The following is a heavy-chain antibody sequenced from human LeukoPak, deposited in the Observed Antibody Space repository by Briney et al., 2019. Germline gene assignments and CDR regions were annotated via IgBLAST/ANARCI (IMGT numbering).Heavy chain of an antibody. CDR2: TTSSSNYI. CDR3: ARDPAGASSSWYYFDN. D-gene: IGHD6-13*01. J-gene: IGHJ4*02. V-gene: IGHV3-21*04. CDR1: GFTLSGYS. Sequence: GGSLRLSCAASGFTLSGYSMTWVRQAPGKGLECVSFTTSSSNYIYYADSVKGRFTISRDTAKNSLYLQMSSLRTEDTAMYYCARDPAGASSSWYYFDNWGQGTLVTVSS.